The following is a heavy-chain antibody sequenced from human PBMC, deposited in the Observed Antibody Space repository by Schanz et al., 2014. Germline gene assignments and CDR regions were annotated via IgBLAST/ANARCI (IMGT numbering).Heavy chain of an antibody. CDR3: ATGPHIVVAFDY. CDR1: GYTFTTYY. D-gene: IGHD2-21*01. V-gene: IGHV1-24*01. J-gene: IGHJ4*02. Sequence: QVQLVQSGAEVKKPGVSVKVSCKASGYTFTTYYIHWVRQAPGQGLEWMGGFDPKKGEAIYAQKFQGRVTMTEDTSTGTAYMELRSLTSEDTAVYYCATGPHIVVAFDYWGQGTLVTVSS. CDR2: FDPKKGEA.